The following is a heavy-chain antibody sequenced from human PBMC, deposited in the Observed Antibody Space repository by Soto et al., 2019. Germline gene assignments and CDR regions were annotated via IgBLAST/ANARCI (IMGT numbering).Heavy chain of an antibody. CDR3: ARRITIFGVASPGYYYGMDV. CDR2: INHSGST. Sequence: WETLSLTCAVYGGSFSGYYWSWIRQPPGKGLEWIGEINHSGSTNYNPSLKSRVTISVDTSKNQFSLKLSSVTAADTAVYYCARRITIFGVASPGYYYGMDVWGQGTTVTVSS. J-gene: IGHJ6*02. CDR1: GGSFSGYY. D-gene: IGHD3-3*01. V-gene: IGHV4-34*01.